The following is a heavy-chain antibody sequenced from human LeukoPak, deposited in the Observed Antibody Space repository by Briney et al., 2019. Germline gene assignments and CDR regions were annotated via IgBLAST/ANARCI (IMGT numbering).Heavy chain of an antibody. D-gene: IGHD3-3*01. CDR3: ARWDYDFWTTPRPYYYYMDV. CDR2: IIPIFGTA. CDR1: GGTFSSYA. V-gene: IGHV1-69*05. Sequence: SVKVSCKASGGTFSSYAISWVRQAPGQGLEWMGGIIPIFGTANYAQKFQGRVTITTDESTSTAYMELSSLRSEDTAVYYCARWDYDFWTTPRPYYYYMDVWGKGTTVTVSS. J-gene: IGHJ6*03.